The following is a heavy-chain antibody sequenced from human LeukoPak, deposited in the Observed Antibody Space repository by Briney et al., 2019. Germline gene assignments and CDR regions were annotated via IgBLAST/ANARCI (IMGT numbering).Heavy chain of an antibody. Sequence: PSETLSLTCAVYGGSFSGYYWSWIRQPPGKGLEWIGEINHSGSTNYNPSLKSRVTISVDTSKNQFSLKLSSVTAADTAVYYCARDRRGYCSSTSCYAMDYYYMDVWGKGTTVTVSS. D-gene: IGHD2-2*01. J-gene: IGHJ6*03. CDR2: INHSGST. CDR1: GGSFSGYY. V-gene: IGHV4-34*01. CDR3: ARDRRGYCSSTSCYAMDYYYMDV.